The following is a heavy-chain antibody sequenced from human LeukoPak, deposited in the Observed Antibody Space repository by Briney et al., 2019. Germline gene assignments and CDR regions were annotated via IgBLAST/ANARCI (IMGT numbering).Heavy chain of an antibody. J-gene: IGHJ6*03. CDR1: GGSISSGGYY. Sequence: SETVSPTCTVSGGSISSGGYYWSWIRQPPGKGLEWIGYIYHSGSTYYNPSLKSRVTISVDRSKNQFSLKLSSVTAADTAVYYCARARVEITYYYYYMDVWGKGTTVTVSS. V-gene: IGHV4-30-2*01. D-gene: IGHD5-24*01. CDR2: IYHSGST. CDR3: ARARVEITYYYYYMDV.